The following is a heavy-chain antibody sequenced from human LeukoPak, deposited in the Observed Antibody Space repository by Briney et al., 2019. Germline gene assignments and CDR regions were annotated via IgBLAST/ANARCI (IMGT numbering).Heavy chain of an antibody. V-gene: IGHV4-61*09. Sequence: SETLSLTCTVSGDSIVSDPYYWSWIRQPAGKGLEWIGHTRISRTTNYNPSFKSRATISADTSKNQFSLMLTSVTAADTAVYYCARDRFGDHSQNYYELGYWGQARSVTISS. CDR2: TRISRTT. CDR1: GDSIVSDPYY. CDR3: ARDRFGDHSQNYYELGY. D-gene: IGHD3-3*01. J-gene: IGHJ4*02.